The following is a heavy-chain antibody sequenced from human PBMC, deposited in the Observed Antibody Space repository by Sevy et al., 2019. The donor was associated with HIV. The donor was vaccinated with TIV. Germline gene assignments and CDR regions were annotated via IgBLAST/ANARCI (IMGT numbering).Heavy chain of an antibody. CDR3: ARVSGIYYYYYMDV. V-gene: IGHV3-21*01. CDR2: ISSSSSYI. D-gene: IGHD3-10*01. CDR1: GFTFSSYS. J-gene: IGHJ6*03. Sequence: GGSLRLSCAASGFTFSSYSMNWVRQAPGKGLEWVSSISSSSSYIYYADSVKGRFTISRDNAKNSLYLQMNSLRAEDTAVYYCARVSGIYYYYYMDVWCKGTTVTVSS.